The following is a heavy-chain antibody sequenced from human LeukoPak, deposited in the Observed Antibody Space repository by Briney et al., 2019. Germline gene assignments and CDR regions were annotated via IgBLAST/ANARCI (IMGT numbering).Heavy chain of an antibody. CDR1: GGSISSGDYY. V-gene: IGHV4-30-4*01. J-gene: IGHJ3*02. D-gene: IGHD1-1*01. CDR3: ARDTTPGAFDI. Sequence: SETLSLTCTVSGGSISSGDYYWSWIRQPPGKGLEWIGYIYYSGSTYYNPSLESRVTISVDTSKNQFSLKLSSVTAADTAVYYCARDTTPGAFDIWGQGTMVTVSS. CDR2: IYYSGST.